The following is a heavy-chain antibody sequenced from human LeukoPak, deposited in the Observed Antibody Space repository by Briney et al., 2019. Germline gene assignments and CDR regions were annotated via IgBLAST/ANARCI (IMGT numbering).Heavy chain of an antibody. CDR1: GGSFSGYY. CDR2: INHSGST. CDR3: ARETSQKGAHYMDV. D-gene: IGHD3-16*01. Sequence: SEILSLTCAVYGGSFSGYYWSWIRQPPGKGLEWIGEINHSGSTNYNPSLKSRVTISVDTSKNQFFLKLSSVTAADTAVYYCARETSQKGAHYMDVWGKGTMVTISS. J-gene: IGHJ6*03. V-gene: IGHV4-34*01.